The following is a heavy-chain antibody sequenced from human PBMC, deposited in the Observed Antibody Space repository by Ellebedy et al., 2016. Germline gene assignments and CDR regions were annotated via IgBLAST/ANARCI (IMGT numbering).Heavy chain of an antibody. CDR3: TTGFSTAWHDHC. J-gene: IGHJ4*02. D-gene: IGHD3-3*01. CDR2: IKSKAYGGTT. V-gene: IGHV3-49*03. CDR1: GFTFGDYA. Sequence: GGSLRLSCTASGFTFGDYAMSWFRQAPGKGLEWVGFIKSKAYGGTTEYAASVKGIFTISRDDSDNMLSLQMNSLKAEDTAVYYCTTGFSTAWHDHCWGQGTLVTVSS.